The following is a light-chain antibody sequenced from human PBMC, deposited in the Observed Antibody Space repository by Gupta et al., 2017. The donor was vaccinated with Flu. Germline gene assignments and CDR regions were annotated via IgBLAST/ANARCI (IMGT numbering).Light chain of an antibody. V-gene: IGLV1-40*01. CDR2: GNT. CDR1: PSNVGSFID. Sequence: SVLTQPPSVSGAPGQRVTISCTARPSNVGSFIDVHWYQQFPGTAPKPLIFGNTNRSPGVPNRFSGSKSGTSASLTITGVQPEDEADYYCQSYDTTLSASEVVFGGGTKLTVL. CDR3: QSYDTTLSASEVV. J-gene: IGLJ3*02.